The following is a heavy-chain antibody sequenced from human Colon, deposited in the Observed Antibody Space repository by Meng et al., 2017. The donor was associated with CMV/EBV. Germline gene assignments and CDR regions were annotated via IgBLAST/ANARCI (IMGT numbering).Heavy chain of an antibody. V-gene: IGHV3-48*03. CDR2: ISDSGTTI. D-gene: IGHD2-2*01. CDR1: GFTFSTHE. Sequence: GGPLRLPCEASGFTFSTHEMNWVRQAPGKGLEWVSRISDSGTTIYYAAFVQGRFTVSRNNSKDSLSLQMNSLRGDDTGDYYCVRPLPRIVEVPGSAHWLDAWGQGTLVTVSS. CDR3: VRPLPRIVEVPGSAHWLDA. J-gene: IGHJ5*02.